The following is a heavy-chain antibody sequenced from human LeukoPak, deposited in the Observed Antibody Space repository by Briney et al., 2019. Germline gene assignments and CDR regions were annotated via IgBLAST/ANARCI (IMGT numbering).Heavy chain of an antibody. Sequence: PGGSLRLSCAASGITFSSYAMSWVRQAPGKGLEWVSVIYSGGSTYYADSVKGRFTISRDNSKNTLYLQMNSLRAEDTAVYYCAREGYDSSGYYYGDGYFQHWGQGTLVTVSS. V-gene: IGHV3-66*01. CDR3: AREGYDSSGYYYGDGYFQH. D-gene: IGHD3-22*01. J-gene: IGHJ1*01. CDR2: IYSGGST. CDR1: GITFSSYA.